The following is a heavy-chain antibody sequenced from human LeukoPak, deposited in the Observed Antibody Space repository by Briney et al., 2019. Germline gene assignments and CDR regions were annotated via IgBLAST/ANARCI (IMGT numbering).Heavy chain of an antibody. CDR2: INHSGST. D-gene: IGHD3-16*01. Sequence: SETLSLTCTVSGGSISSSSYYWSWIRQPPGKGLEWIGEINHSGSTNYNPSLKSRVTISVDTSKNQFSLKLSSVTAADTAVYYCARDWGSRPFDYWGQGTLVTVSS. CDR3: ARDWGSRPFDY. CDR1: GGSISSSSYY. J-gene: IGHJ4*02. V-gene: IGHV4-39*07.